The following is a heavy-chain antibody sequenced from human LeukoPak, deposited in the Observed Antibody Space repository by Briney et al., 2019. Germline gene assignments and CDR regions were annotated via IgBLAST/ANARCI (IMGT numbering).Heavy chain of an antibody. Sequence: SQTLSLTCTVSGGSISSGSYYWSWIRQPAGKGLEWIGRIYTSGSTNYNPSLKSRVTISVDTSKNQFSVNLNSVTAADTAVYYCARDWDPRDFYGSGSAGFDPWGQGTLVTVSS. CDR2: IYTSGST. CDR3: ARDWDPRDFYGSGSAGFDP. CDR1: GGSISSGSYY. D-gene: IGHD3-10*01. J-gene: IGHJ5*02. V-gene: IGHV4-61*02.